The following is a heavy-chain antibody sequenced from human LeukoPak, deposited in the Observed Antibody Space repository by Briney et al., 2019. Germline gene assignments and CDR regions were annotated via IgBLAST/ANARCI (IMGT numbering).Heavy chain of an antibody. Sequence: GGSLRLSCAASGFTFSSYAMSWVRQAPGKGLGWVSAISGSGGSTYYADSVKGRFTISRDNSKNTLYLQMNSLRAEDTAVYYCAKDQRIVVVRVSIDYWGQGTLVTVSS. V-gene: IGHV3-23*01. CDR2: ISGSGGST. D-gene: IGHD3-22*01. CDR1: GFTFSSYA. J-gene: IGHJ4*02. CDR3: AKDQRIVVVRVSIDY.